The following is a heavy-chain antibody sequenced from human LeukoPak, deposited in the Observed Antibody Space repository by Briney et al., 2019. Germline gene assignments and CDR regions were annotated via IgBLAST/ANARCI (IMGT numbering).Heavy chain of an antibody. Sequence: ASVKVSCKASGYTFTGYYMHWVRQAPGQGLEWMGWINPNSGGTNYAQKFQGRVTMTRDTSISTAYVELSRLRSDDTAVYYCARDFRTYYYDSSGYGDYWAREPWSPSPQ. J-gene: IGHJ4*02. CDR2: INPNSGGT. D-gene: IGHD3-22*01. V-gene: IGHV1-2*02. CDR3: ARDFRTYYYDSSGYGDY. CDR1: GYTFTGYY.